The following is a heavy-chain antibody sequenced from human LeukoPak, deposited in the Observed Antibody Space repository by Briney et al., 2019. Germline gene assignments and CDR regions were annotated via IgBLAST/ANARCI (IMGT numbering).Heavy chain of an antibody. J-gene: IGHJ6*03. Sequence: PSETLSLTCTVSGDSINSTDYYWSWIRQPPGKGLEWIGYIYYSGSTNYNPSLKSRVTISVDTSKNQFSLKLSSVTAADTAVYYCARDFSGYGFSGYYYYMDVWGKGTTVTVSS. CDR3: ARDFSGYGFSGYYYYMDV. D-gene: IGHD5-12*01. CDR2: IYYSGST. V-gene: IGHV4-61*08. CDR1: GDSINSTDYY.